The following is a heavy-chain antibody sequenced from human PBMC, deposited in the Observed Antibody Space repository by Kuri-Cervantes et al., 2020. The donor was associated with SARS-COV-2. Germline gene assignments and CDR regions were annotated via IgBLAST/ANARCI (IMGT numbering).Heavy chain of an antibody. D-gene: IGHD5-18*01. CDR3: ARCGYSYGYYNSFDY. CDR2: IYYSGST. Sequence: ESLKISCPVSGGSISSYYWSWIRQPPGKGLEWIGYIYYSGSTNYNPSLKSRVTISVDTSKNQFSLKLSSVTAADTAVYYCARCGYSYGYYNSFDYWGQGTLVTVSS. V-gene: IGHV4-59*01. J-gene: IGHJ4*02. CDR1: GGSISSYY.